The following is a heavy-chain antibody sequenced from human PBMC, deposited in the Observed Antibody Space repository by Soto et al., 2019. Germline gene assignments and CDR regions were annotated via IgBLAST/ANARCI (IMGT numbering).Heavy chain of an antibody. D-gene: IGHD4-17*01. CDR2: IYYSGST. CDR1: GGSISSGGYY. Sequence: PSETLSLTCTVSGGSISSGGYYWSWIRQHPGKGLEWIGYIYYSGSTYYNPSLKSRVTISVDTSKNQFSLKLSSVTAADTAVYYCARDTPYGDSSWYFDLWGRGTLVTVSS. J-gene: IGHJ2*01. V-gene: IGHV4-31*03. CDR3: ARDTPYGDSSWYFDL.